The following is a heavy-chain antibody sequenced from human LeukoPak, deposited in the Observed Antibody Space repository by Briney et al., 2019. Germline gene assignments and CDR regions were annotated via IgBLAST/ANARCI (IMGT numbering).Heavy chain of an antibody. V-gene: IGHV4-39*01. CDR3: ARHPLAAAGVYFDY. J-gene: IGHJ4*02. CDR1: GGSISSSSCY. D-gene: IGHD6-13*01. CDR2: IYYSGST. Sequence: PSETLSLTCTVSGGSISSSSCYWGWIRQPPGKGLEWIGSIYYSGSTYYNPSLKSRVTISVDTSKNQFSLKLSSVTAADTAVYYCARHPLAAAGVYFDYWGQGTLVTVSS.